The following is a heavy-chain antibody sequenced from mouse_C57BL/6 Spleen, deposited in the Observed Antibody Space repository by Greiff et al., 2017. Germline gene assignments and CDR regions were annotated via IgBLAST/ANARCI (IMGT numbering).Heavy chain of an antibody. CDR1: GFSFTSYG. Sequence: VQLQQSGPGLVQPSQSLSITCTVSGFSFTSYGVHWVRQSPGKGLEWLGVIWSGGGTDYNAAFISRLSISEDNSKSQVFFKMNSLQADDTAIYYCARKDGYSFLFAYWGQGTLVTVSA. CDR3: ARKDGYSFLFAY. D-gene: IGHD2-3*01. V-gene: IGHV2-2*01. CDR2: IWSGGGT. J-gene: IGHJ3*01.